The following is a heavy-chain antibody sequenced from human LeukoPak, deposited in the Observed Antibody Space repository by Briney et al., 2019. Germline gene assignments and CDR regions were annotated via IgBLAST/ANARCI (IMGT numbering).Heavy chain of an antibody. V-gene: IGHV1-18*01. J-gene: IGHJ4*02. CDR3: ARDTPNYYGSGSDY. CDR1: GYTFTSYG. CDR2: ISAYNGNT. D-gene: IGHD3-10*01. Sequence: ASVKVSCKASGYTFTSYGISWVRQAPGQGLEWMGWISAYNGNTNYAQKFQGRVTMTRDTSISTAYMELSRLRSDDTAVYYCARDTPNYYGSGSDYWGQGTLVTVSS.